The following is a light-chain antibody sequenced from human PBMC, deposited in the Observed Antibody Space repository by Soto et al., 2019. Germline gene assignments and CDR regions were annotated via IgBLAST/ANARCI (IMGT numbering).Light chain of an antibody. CDR3: QQDGSPPRK. V-gene: IGKV3-20*01. J-gene: IGKJ1*01. Sequence: DIGLNLSPSTLFVSTLYIATLSFRSSQSVSSSYLAWYQQKPGQAPRLLIYGASSRATGIPDRFSGSGSGTDFTLTISRLEPEDFAVYCCQQDGSPPRKFGQGTNVEIK. CDR2: GAS. CDR1: QSVSSSY.